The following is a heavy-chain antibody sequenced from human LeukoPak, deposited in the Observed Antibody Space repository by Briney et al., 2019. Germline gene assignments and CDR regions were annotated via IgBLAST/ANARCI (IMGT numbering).Heavy chain of an antibody. CDR2: IYYSGST. CDR1: GGSISSYF. J-gene: IGHJ4*02. V-gene: IGHV4-59*08. CDR3: ARSLYRASWYGFDY. Sequence: SETLSLTCTVSGGSISSYFWSWIRQPPGKGLEWIGYIYYSGSTNYNPSLESRVTISVDKSKNQSSLQLSSVTAADTAVYYCARSLYRASWYGFDYWGQGTLVNVPS. D-gene: IGHD6-13*01.